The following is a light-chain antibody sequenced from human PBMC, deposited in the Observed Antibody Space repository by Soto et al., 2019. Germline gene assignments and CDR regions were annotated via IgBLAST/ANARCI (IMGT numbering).Light chain of an antibody. CDR1: QSLLHSNGYNF. CDR3: MQALQTPRT. Sequence: DIVMTQSPLSLPVTPGEPASISCRSGQSLLHSNGYNFLDWYLQKPGQSPQLLIYLGSNRASGVPDRFSGSGSGTDFTLKITRVEAEDVGVYYCMQALQTPRTFGQGTKVEIK. J-gene: IGKJ1*01. CDR2: LGS. V-gene: IGKV2-28*01.